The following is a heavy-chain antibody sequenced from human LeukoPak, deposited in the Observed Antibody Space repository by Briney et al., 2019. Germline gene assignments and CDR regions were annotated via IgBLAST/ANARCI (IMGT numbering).Heavy chain of an antibody. Sequence: PSETLSLTCTVSGGSISSSDYYWGWIRQPPGKGLEWIGSISYSGSTYYNPSLKSRITISVDTSKNQFSLRVSSLTAADTAVYYCARQRITFGGVISIFDSWGQGTLVTVSS. CDR3: ARQRITFGGVISIFDS. CDR2: ISYSGST. CDR1: GGSISSSDYY. V-gene: IGHV4-39*01. J-gene: IGHJ4*02. D-gene: IGHD3-16*02.